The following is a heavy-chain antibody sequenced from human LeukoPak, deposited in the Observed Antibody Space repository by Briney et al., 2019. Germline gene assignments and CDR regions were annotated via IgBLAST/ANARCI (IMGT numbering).Heavy chain of an antibody. CDR3: ARHRTIGWLDDAFDI. CDR1: GYTFTTYW. D-gene: IGHD6-19*01. CDR2: IYPGDSDT. Sequence: GESLKISCKGSGYTFTTYWIGWVRQMPGKGLEWVGIIYPGDSDTRYSPSFQGQVTISADKSISTAYLQWSSLKASDIAMYYCARHRTIGWLDDAFDIWGQGTMVTVSS. V-gene: IGHV5-51*01. J-gene: IGHJ3*02.